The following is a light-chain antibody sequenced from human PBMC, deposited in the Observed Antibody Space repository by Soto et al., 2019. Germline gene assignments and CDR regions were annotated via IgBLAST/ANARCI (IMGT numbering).Light chain of an antibody. CDR1: KLGDKY. Sequence: SSELTQPPSVSVSPGQTASITCSGDKLGDKYACWYQQKPGQSPVLVIYQDTKRPSGIPERFSGSNSGNTATLTISGTQAMDEADYYCQAWDSSTHNYVFGTGTKGTVL. J-gene: IGLJ1*01. CDR2: QDT. CDR3: QAWDSSTHNYV. V-gene: IGLV3-1*01.